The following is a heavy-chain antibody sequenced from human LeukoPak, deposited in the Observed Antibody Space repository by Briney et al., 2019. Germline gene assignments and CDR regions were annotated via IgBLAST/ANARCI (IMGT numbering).Heavy chain of an antibody. CDR1: GGSISSGGYS. D-gene: IGHD3-10*01. Sequence: SQTLPLTCAVSGGSISSGGYSWSWIRQPPGKGLEWIGYIYHSGSTYYNPSLKSRVTISVDRSKNQFSLKLSSVTAADTAVYYCARGSLDYYGSGSYGWFDPWGQGTLVTVSS. V-gene: IGHV4-30-2*01. CDR3: ARGSLDYYGSGSYGWFDP. J-gene: IGHJ5*02. CDR2: IYHSGST.